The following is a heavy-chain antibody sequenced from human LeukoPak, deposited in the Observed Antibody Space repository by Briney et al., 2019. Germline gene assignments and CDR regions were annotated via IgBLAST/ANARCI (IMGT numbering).Heavy chain of an antibody. CDR1: GGSIRSFY. CDR2: VSDSGNT. J-gene: IGHJ4*02. V-gene: IGHV4-59*01. Sequence: PSETLSLTCTVAGGSIRSFYWSWFRQPPGRGLEWIAYVSDSGNTNYNPSLKSRVTISVDTSKKQFSLNLRSVTAADTAVYYCAREIDCSGGGCDEYWGRGTLVTVSS. D-gene: IGHD2-15*01. CDR3: AREIDCSGGGCDEY.